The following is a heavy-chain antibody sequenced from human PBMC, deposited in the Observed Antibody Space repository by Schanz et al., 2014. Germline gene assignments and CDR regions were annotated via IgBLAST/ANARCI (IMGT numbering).Heavy chain of an antibody. D-gene: IGHD4-4*01. V-gene: IGHV3-7*01. Sequence: VQLVESGGVSVKPGGSLRLSCAASGFTFSGYWMTWVRQSPGKGLEWVATISQDGTEKYYVDSVKGRFTISRDNSKNTVYLQMDSLRPEDTAVYYCAKQFLSYYFYGMDVWGQGTTVSVS. CDR2: ISQDGTEK. CDR3: AKQFLSYYFYGMDV. CDR1: GFTFSGYW. J-gene: IGHJ6*02.